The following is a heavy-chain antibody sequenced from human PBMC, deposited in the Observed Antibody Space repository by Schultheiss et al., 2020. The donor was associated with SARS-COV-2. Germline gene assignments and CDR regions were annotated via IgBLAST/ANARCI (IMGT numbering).Heavy chain of an antibody. V-gene: IGHV3-30-3*01. D-gene: IGHD3-3*01. Sequence: GGSLRLSCAASGFTFSSYAMHWVRQAPGKGLEWVAVISYDGSNKYYADSVKGRFTISRDTAKNTLYLRMNSLRYEDTAMYYCARGVGDASTNTILNAFDIWGPGTMVTVSS. J-gene: IGHJ3*02. CDR2: ISYDGSNK. CDR3: ARGVGDASTNTILNAFDI. CDR1: GFTFSSYA.